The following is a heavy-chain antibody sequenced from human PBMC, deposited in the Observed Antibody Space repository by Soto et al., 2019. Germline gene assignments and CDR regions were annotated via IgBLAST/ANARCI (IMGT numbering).Heavy chain of an antibody. CDR1: GFTFSSYA. CDR2: ISGSGGST. Sequence: GGSLRLSCAASGFTFSSYAMSWVRQAPGKGLEWVSAISGSGGSTYYADSVKGRFTISRDNSKNTLYLQMNSLRAEDTAVYYCAKDSGFGWFGELLEGGYFDYWGQGTLVTVSS. CDR3: AKDSGFGWFGELLEGGYFDY. J-gene: IGHJ4*02. V-gene: IGHV3-23*01. D-gene: IGHD3-10*01.